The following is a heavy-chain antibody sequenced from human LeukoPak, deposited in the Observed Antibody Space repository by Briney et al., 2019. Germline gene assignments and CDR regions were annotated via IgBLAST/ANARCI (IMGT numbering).Heavy chain of an antibody. CDR1: GFIFSNAC. J-gene: IGHJ4*02. V-gene: IGHV3-15*01. D-gene: IGHD6-13*01. Sequence: GGSLRLSCAASGFIFSNACMSWVRQVPGKGLEWIGRIKSKTDGETTDYTAPVKGRFTISRDDSISSLYLQMNSLKTEDTAVYYCTTGATSNRNYWGQGTLVTVSS. CDR2: IKSKTDGETT. CDR3: TTGATSNRNY.